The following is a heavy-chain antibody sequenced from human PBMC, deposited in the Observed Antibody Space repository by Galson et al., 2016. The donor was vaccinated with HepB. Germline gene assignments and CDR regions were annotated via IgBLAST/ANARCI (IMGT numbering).Heavy chain of an antibody. CDR1: GFTFSNSA. CDR3: VRSRYYDFLTGYYWDWFDP. V-gene: IGHV3-30-3*01. J-gene: IGHJ5*02. Sequence: SLRLSCAASGFTFSNSAMHWVRQSPGKGLEWMAAISYDGSNKYYADSVKGRFTISRDNSKNTLYLQMNSLRAEDTAVYYCVRSRYYDFLTGYYWDWFDPWGQGTLVTVSS. CDR2: ISYDGSNK. D-gene: IGHD3-9*01.